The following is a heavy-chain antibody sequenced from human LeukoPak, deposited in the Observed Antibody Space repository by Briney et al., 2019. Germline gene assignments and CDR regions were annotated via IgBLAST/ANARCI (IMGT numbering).Heavy chain of an antibody. CDR1: GYSFTSYW. CDR3: ARTYDSSGYYFLY. V-gene: IGHV5-51*01. Sequence: GESLKISCKGSGYSFTSYWIGWARQMPGKGLEWMGIIYPGDSDTRYSPSFQGQVTISADKSISTAYLQWSSLKASDTAMYYCARTYDSSGYYFLYWGQGTLVTVSS. D-gene: IGHD3-22*01. CDR2: IYPGDSDT. J-gene: IGHJ4*02.